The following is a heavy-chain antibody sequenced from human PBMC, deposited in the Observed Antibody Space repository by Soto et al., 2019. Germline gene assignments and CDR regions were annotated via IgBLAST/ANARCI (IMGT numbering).Heavy chain of an antibody. V-gene: IGHV4-59*08. Sequence: SGTLSLTCTVSGGSISSYYWSWIRQPPGKGLEWIGYIYYSGSTNYNPSLKSRVTISVDTSKNQFSLKLSSVTAADTAVYYCARLRYSTVMHYYYYMDVWGKGTTVTVSS. J-gene: IGHJ6*03. CDR3: ARLRYSTVMHYYYYMDV. D-gene: IGHD4-4*01. CDR1: GGSISSYY. CDR2: IYYSGST.